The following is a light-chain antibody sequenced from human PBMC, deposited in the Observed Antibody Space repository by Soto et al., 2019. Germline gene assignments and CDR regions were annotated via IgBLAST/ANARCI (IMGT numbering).Light chain of an antibody. Sequence: ALTQPPSVSGAPGQRVTISCTGSSSNIGAGFDVHWYQQLPGTAPKLLIYGNSNRPSGVPDRFSGSRSGTSASLAITGLQAEDEADYYCQSYDSSLTGSKVFGSGTKVTVL. J-gene: IGLJ1*01. CDR1: SSNIGAGFD. V-gene: IGLV1-40*01. CDR2: GNS. CDR3: QSYDSSLTGSKV.